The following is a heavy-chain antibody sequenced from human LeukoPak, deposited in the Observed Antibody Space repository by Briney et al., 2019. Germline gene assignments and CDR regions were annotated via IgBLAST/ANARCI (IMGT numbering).Heavy chain of an antibody. CDR2: INYSGST. J-gene: IGHJ4*02. D-gene: IGHD6-13*01. V-gene: IGHV4-59*01. Sequence: SETLSLTCTVSGGSISSYYWSWIRQPPGKGLEWIGYINYSGSTNYNPSLKSRVTISVDTSKNQFSLKLNSVTGADTAVYYCARGAYSSLRGKRYYFDYWGQGTLVTVSS. CDR1: GGSISSYY. CDR3: ARGAYSSLRGKRYYFDY.